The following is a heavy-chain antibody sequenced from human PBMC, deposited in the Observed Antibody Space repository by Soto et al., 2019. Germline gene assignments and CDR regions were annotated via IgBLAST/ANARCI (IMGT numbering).Heavy chain of an antibody. Sequence: PSETLSLSFAVSGGRISSGGYSGSCIRQPPGKGLEWIGYIYHSGSTYYNPSLKSRVTISVDRSKNQFSLKLSSVTAADTDVYYCARATVVTPPDYCGQGTLVTVYS. D-gene: IGHD4-17*01. CDR3: ARATVVTPPDY. CDR1: GGRISSGGYS. V-gene: IGHV4-30-2*01. CDR2: IYHSGST. J-gene: IGHJ4*02.